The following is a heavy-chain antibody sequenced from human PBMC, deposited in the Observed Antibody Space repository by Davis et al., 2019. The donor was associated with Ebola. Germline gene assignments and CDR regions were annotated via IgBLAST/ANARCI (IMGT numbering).Heavy chain of an antibody. CDR2: IDWDDDK. CDR3: ARLTCSGGPCYLDS. CDR1: GFSLITSEVG. J-gene: IGHJ4*02. V-gene: IGHV2-70*04. D-gene: IGHD2-15*01. Sequence: SGPTLVKPTQTLTLTCTFSGFSLITSEVGVGWIRQPPGKALEWLARIDWDDDKFYSTSLKSRLTISKDTSKNQVVLTMTDMDPVDTGTYFCARLTCSGGPCYLDSWGQGTLVTVSS.